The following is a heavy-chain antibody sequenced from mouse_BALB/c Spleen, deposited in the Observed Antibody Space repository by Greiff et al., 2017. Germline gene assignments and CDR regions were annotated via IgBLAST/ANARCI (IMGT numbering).Heavy chain of an antibody. D-gene: IGHD2-9*01. J-gene: IGHJ4*01. CDR1: GFNIKDTY. Sequence: SGAELVKPGASVKLSCTASGFNIKDTYMHWVKQRPEQGLEWIGRIDPANGNTKYDPKFQGKATITADTSSNTAYLQLSSLTSEDTAVYYCARSYYGFAMDYWGQGTSVTVSS. CDR2: IDPANGNT. CDR3: ARSYYGFAMDY. V-gene: IGHV14-3*02.